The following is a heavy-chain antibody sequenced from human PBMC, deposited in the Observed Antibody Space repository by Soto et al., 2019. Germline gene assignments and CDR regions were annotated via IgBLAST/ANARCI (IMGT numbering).Heavy chain of an antibody. CDR3: ARDIKLDSGYDLGQWLVGVVFDY. CDR2: ISSSSSYI. Sequence: PGGSLRLSCAASGFTFSSYSMNWVRQAPGKGLEWVSSISSSSSYIYYADSVKGRFTISRDNAKNSLYLQMNSLRAEDTAVYYCARDIKLDSGYDLGQWLVGVVFDYWGQGTLVTVSS. CDR1: GFTFSSYS. D-gene: IGHD5-12*01. J-gene: IGHJ4*02. V-gene: IGHV3-21*01.